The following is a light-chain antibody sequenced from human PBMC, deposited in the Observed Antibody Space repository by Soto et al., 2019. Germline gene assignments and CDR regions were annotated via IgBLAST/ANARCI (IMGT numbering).Light chain of an antibody. Sequence: QSVLTQPASVSGSPGQSITISCTGTSSDVGGYNYVSWYQHHPAKAPKLIIYEVSSRPSGVSNRFSGSRSGTTASLTISALQAEDEADYSCYSFAGGATFVFGGGTKLTVL. J-gene: IGLJ2*01. CDR3: YSFAGGATFV. V-gene: IGLV2-14*01. CDR1: SSDVGGYNY. CDR2: EVS.